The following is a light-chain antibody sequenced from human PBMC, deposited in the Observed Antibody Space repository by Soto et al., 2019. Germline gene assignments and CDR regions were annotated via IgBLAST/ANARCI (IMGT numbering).Light chain of an antibody. V-gene: IGKV3-20*01. CDR1: QSVSSSY. J-gene: IGKJ1*01. Sequence: EIVLTQSPGTLSLSPGERATLSCRASQSVSSSYLAWYQQKPGQAPRLLIYGASSRATGIPDRFSGSGSGTGFTLTISRLEPEDFAGYYCQQYGSSPRTFGQGTKVEIK. CDR2: GAS. CDR3: QQYGSSPRT.